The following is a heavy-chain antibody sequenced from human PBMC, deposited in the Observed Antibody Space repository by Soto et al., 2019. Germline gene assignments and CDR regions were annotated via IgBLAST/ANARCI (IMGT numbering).Heavy chain of an antibody. CDR2: IIPIFGTA. Sequence: QVQLVQSGAEVKKPGSSVKVSCKASGGTFSSYAISWVRQATGQGLEWMGGIIPIFGTANYAPKFQGRVTITADESTSTAYMALSSLSSEDTAVYYCARGLVVVAYTYAFDIWGQGTMVTVSS. CDR3: ARGLVVVAYTYAFDI. V-gene: IGHV1-69*01. D-gene: IGHD2-15*01. CDR1: GGTFSSYA. J-gene: IGHJ3*02.